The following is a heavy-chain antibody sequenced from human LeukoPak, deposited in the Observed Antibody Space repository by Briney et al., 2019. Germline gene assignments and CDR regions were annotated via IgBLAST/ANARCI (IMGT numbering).Heavy chain of an antibody. V-gene: IGHV4-34*01. D-gene: IGHD3-22*01. J-gene: IGHJ3*02. Sequence: SETLSLTCAVYGGSFSGYYWSWIRQPPGKGLEWIGEIKHSGSTNYNPSLKSRAIISVNTSKNQFSLKLSSVTAADTAVYYCARNLVFYYAGGGYPAGHAFDIWGQGTMVTVSS. CDR2: IKHSGST. CDR1: GGSFSGYY. CDR3: ARNLVFYYAGGGYPAGHAFDI.